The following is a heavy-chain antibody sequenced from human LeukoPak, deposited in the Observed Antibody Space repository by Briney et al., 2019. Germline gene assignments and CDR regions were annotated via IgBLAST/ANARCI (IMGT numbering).Heavy chain of an antibody. CDR1: GGSISSYY. CDR3: ARLNIDYFDWLVGLDY. D-gene: IGHD3-9*01. V-gene: IGHV4-59*01. Sequence: PSETLSLTCTVSGGSISSYYWSWIRQPPGKGLEWIGYIYYSGSTNYNPSLKSRVTISVDTSKNQFSLKLSSVTAADTAVYYCARLNIDYFDWLVGLDYWGQETLVTVSS. CDR2: IYYSGST. J-gene: IGHJ4*02.